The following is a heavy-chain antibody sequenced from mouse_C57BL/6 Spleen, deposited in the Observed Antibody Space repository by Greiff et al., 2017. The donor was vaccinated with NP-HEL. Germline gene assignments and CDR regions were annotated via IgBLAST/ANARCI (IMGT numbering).Heavy chain of an antibody. J-gene: IGHJ1*03. Sequence: VQLQQSGAELVRPGASVTLSCKASGYTFTDYEMHWVKQTPVHGLEWIGAIDPETGGTAYNQKFKGKAILTADKSSSTAYMELRSLTSEDSAVYYCTRPFYYYGSSTGYFDVWGTGTTVTVSS. CDR3: TRPFYYYGSSTGYFDV. D-gene: IGHD1-1*01. V-gene: IGHV1-15*01. CDR2: IDPETGGT. CDR1: GYTFTDYE.